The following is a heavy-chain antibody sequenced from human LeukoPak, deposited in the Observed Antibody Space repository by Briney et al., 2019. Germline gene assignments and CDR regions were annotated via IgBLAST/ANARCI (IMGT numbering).Heavy chain of an antibody. CDR2: IYTSVST. D-gene: IGHD6-19*01. J-gene: IGHJ3*02. CDR3: ARDGLYSSGWSDAFDI. V-gene: IGHV4-61*02. CDR1: GGSLSSGSYY. Sequence: SETLSLTCTVSGGSLSSGSYYGSWIRQPAGKGLEWIGRIYTSVSTNYNPSLKSRVTISVDTSKNQFSLKLSSVTAADTAVYYCARDGLYSSGWSDAFDIWGQGTMVTVSS.